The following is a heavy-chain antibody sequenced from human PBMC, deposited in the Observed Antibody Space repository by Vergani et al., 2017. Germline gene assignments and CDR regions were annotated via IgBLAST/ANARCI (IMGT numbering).Heavy chain of an antibody. D-gene: IGHD6-6*01. CDR1: GGSISSYY. CDR2: IYTIGGN. V-gene: IGHV4-4*07. J-gene: IGHJ4*02. Sequence: QVQLQESGPGLVKPSETLSLTCTVSGGSISSYYWSWIRQPAGKGLGWIGRIYTIGGNNYNPSLKSRVTMSVDTSKNQFSLKLSSVTAADAAVYYCARDRDSSYDYWGQGTLVTVSS. CDR3: ARDRDSSYDY.